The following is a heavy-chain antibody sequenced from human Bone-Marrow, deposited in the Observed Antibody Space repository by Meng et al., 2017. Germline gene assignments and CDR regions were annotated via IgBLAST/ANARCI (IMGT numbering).Heavy chain of an antibody. D-gene: IGHD3-3*01. J-gene: IGHJ4*02. CDR2: INPNSGGT. V-gene: IGHV1-2*06. Sequence: QVQVLQSGAEVKKPGASVKVPCKASGYTFTGYYMHWVRQAPGQGLEWMGRINPNSGGTNYAQKFQGRVTMTRDTSISTAYMELSRLRSDDTAVYYCASLAIFGVVIRDYWGQGTLVTVSS. CDR1: GYTFTGYY. CDR3: ASLAIFGVVIRDY.